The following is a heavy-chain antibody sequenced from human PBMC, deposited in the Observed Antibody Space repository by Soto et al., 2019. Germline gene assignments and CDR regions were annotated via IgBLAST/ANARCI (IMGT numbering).Heavy chain of an antibody. Sequence: QLQLQESGPGLVKPSETLSLTCTVSGGSISSSSYYWGWIRQPPGNGLAGIGGIYYSRSTYYNPSLKSRVTISVDTSNNQFSLKLSSVTAADTAVYYCARQGPYYDFWSGYFGWFDPWGQGTLVTVSS. J-gene: IGHJ5*02. V-gene: IGHV4-39*01. D-gene: IGHD3-3*01. CDR1: GGSISSSSYY. CDR2: IYYSRST. CDR3: ARQGPYYDFWSGYFGWFDP.